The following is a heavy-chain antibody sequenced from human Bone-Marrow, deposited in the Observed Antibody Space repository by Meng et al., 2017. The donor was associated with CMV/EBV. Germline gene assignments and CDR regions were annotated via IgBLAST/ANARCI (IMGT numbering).Heavy chain of an antibody. Sequence: AGGITCSNSTSYLVRAAGGKGLEWVWLIRGGGTAYYADSVKGRFTVSRDNSTNTLYLQMNSLRAEDTAVYYCSKAKSDSSYGDLSDYWGQGTLVTVSS. D-gene: IGHD4-17*01. CDR3: SKAKSDSSYGDLSDY. J-gene: IGHJ4*02. V-gene: IGHV3-23*01. CDR2: IRGGGTA. CDR1: GITCSNST.